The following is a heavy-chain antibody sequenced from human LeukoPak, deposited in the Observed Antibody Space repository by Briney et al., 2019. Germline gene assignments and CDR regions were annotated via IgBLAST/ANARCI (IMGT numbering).Heavy chain of an antibody. CDR2: VSYIGST. CDR3: ATLGGSSSWYLDY. V-gene: IGHV4-59*01. J-gene: IGHJ4*02. Sequence: SETLSLTCSVSGGSISSFYWSWIRQPTGKGLEWIGYVSYIGSTSYNPSLKSRVTISVDTSKNQFSLKLSSVTAADTAVYYCATLGGSSSWYLDYWGPGTLVTVSS. D-gene: IGHD6-13*01. CDR1: GGSISSFY.